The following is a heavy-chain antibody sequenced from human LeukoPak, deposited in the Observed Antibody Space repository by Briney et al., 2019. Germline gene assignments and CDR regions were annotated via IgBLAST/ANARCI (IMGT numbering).Heavy chain of an antibody. J-gene: IGHJ4*02. D-gene: IGHD5-24*01. CDR2: ISGSGGST. V-gene: IGHV3-23*01. CDR3: AKDVEMATMGYYFDY. Sequence: PGGSLRLSCAASGFTFSSYAMSWVRQAPGKGLEWVSAISGSGGSTYCADSVKGRFTISRDNSKNTLYLQMNSLRAEDMAVYYCAKDVEMATMGYYFDYWGQGTLVTVSS. CDR1: GFTFSSYA.